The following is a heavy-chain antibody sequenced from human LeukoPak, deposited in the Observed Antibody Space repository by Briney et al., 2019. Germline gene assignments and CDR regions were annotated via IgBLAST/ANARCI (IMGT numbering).Heavy chain of an antibody. D-gene: IGHD2-15*01. CDR1: GFTFSHYW. CDR3: ARRTGDCSGGSCYYFDY. CDR2: IKQDGSDK. Sequence: GSVRLSCAASGFTFSHYWMTWVRQAPGKGLEWVGNIKQDGSDKYYVDSVKGRFTISRDNGKNSLYLQMNSLRAEDTAVYYCARRTGDCSGGSCYYFDYRGQGTLVTVSS. V-gene: IGHV3-7*04. J-gene: IGHJ4*02.